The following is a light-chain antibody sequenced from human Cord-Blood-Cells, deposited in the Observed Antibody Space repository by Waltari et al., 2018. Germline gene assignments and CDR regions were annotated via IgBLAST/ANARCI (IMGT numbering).Light chain of an antibody. CDR3: QQYGSSPT. J-gene: IGKJ4*01. V-gene: IGKV3-20*01. CDR1: QSVSSSY. CDR2: GAS. Sequence: DIVLTQSPGTLSLSPGERATLSCRASQSVSSSYLAWYQQKPGQSPRLLIYGASSRATVIPDRFSGSGSGTDFTLTISRLEPEDFALYYCQQYGSSPTFGGGTKVEIK.